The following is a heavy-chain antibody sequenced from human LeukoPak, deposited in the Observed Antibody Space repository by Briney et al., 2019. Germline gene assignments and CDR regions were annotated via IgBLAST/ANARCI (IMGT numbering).Heavy chain of an antibody. V-gene: IGHV1-2*02. J-gene: IGHJ4*02. CDR3: ARFPLGQWLGFDY. CDR2: INPNSGGA. D-gene: IGHD6-19*01. Sequence: GASVKVSCKASGYTFTGYYKHWVRQAPGQGLEWMGWINPNSGGANYAQKFQGRVTMTRDTSISTAYMELSRLRSDDTAVYYCARFPLGQWLGFDYWGQGTLVTVSS. CDR1: GYTFTGYY.